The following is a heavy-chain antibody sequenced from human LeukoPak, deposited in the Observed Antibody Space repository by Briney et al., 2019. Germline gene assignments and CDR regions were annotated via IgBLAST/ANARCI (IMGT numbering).Heavy chain of an antibody. CDR3: ASSYDLKGEVLSYWYFDL. V-gene: IGHV4-30-4*01. CDR1: GGSISSGDYY. CDR2: ILYSGNT. Sequence: SETLSLTCTVSGGSISSGDYYWGWIRQPPGKGLEWVGYILYSGNTYYNPSLKRRVTISVDTSKNQFSLKLSSVTAADTAVYYCASSYDLKGEVLSYWYFDLWGRGTLVTVSS. J-gene: IGHJ2*01. D-gene: IGHD3/OR15-3a*01.